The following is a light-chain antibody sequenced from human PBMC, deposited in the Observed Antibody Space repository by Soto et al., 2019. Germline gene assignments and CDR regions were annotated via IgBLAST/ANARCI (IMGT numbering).Light chain of an antibody. Sequence: EIVMTQSPATLSVSPGEGATLSCKASQNVYNNLAWYQQRPGQPPRLLIYDASTRATGISARFSGSGYGTEFTLTISTLQSEVFAVFFCQQCRNWPLTFGGGTKVDIK. V-gene: IGKV3-15*01. J-gene: IGKJ4*01. CDR2: DAS. CDR3: QQCRNWPLT. CDR1: QNVYNN.